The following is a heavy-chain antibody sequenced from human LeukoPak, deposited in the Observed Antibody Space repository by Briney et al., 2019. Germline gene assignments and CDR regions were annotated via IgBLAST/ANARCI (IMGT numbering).Heavy chain of an antibody. CDR1: GYSFTSYW. Sequence: GESLKISCQGSGYSFTSYWIAWVRQMPGKGLEWMGIVNPGDSDTRYSPSFQGQVTISADKSISTTYLQWSSLKASDTAMYYCARHGAGRSSSLYYGMDVWGQGTTVTVSS. D-gene: IGHD6-6*01. CDR3: ARHGAGRSSSLYYGMDV. J-gene: IGHJ6*02. CDR2: VNPGDSDT. V-gene: IGHV5-51*01.